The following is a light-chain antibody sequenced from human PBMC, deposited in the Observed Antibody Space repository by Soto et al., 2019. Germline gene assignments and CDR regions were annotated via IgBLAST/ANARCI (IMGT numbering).Light chain of an antibody. V-gene: IGKV3-11*01. CDR1: QSVSKY. J-gene: IGKJ4*01. Sequence: EIVLTQSPATLSLSPGERATLSCRSRQSVSKYVGWYQQKSGQAPRLLIYDVFKRASGIPARFSGSGSGTDFTLTISSLEPEAFAVYYCQHRVHLPTFGGGTKVEIK. CDR2: DVF. CDR3: QHRVHLPT.